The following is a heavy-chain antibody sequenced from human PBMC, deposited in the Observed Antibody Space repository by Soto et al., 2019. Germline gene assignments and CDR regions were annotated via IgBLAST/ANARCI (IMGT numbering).Heavy chain of an antibody. V-gene: IGHV3-74*01. CDR1: GFTVNSNF. CDR2: INSDGSST. Sequence: GGSLRLSCAASGFTVNSNFMTWVRQPPGKGLVWVSRINSDGSSTSYADSVKGRFTISRDNAKNTLYLQMNSLRAEDTAVYYCVCGGWYQYNWFDPWGQGTLVTVSS. J-gene: IGHJ5*02. CDR3: VCGGWYQYNWFDP. D-gene: IGHD6-19*01.